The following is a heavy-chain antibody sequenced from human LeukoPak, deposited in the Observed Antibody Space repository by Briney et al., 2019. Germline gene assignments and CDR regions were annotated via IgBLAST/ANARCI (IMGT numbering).Heavy chain of an antibody. CDR3: AKDARGYCSKGACYSIDY. Sequence: ASVKVSCKASGYTFTSYGISWVRQAPGQGLEWMGWISAYNGNTNYAQKLQGRVTMTTDTSTSTAYMELRGLRSDDTAVYYCAKDARGYCSKGACYSIDYWGQGTLVTVSS. J-gene: IGHJ4*02. CDR2: ISAYNGNT. V-gene: IGHV1-18*01. D-gene: IGHD2-8*01. CDR1: GYTFTSYG.